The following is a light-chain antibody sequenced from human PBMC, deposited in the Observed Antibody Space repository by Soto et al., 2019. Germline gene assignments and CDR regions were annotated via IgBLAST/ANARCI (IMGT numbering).Light chain of an antibody. CDR1: SSDVGGYNH. CDR3: SSYTSSSTLV. Sequence: QSVLTQPASVSGSPGQSITISCTGTSSDVGGYNHVAWYQQYPGKAPKLIIFEVSDRPSGISNRFSGSKSGNTASLTISGLQAEDEADYYCSSYTSSSTLVFGGGTKLTVL. J-gene: IGLJ3*02. CDR2: EVS. V-gene: IGLV2-14*01.